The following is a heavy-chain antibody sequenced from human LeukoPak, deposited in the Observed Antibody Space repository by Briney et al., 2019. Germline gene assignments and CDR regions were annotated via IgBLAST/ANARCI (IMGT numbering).Heavy chain of an antibody. V-gene: IGHV3-30-3*01. CDR2: ISYDGSNK. CDR1: GFTFSSYA. J-gene: IGHJ6*03. Sequence: GRSLRLSCAASGFTFSSYAMHWVRQAPGKGQEWVAVISYDGSNKYYADSVKGRFTISRDNSKNTLYLQMNSLRAEDTAVYYCARDMINYYDSSGPLTQRYMDVWGKGTTVTVSS. D-gene: IGHD3-22*01. CDR3: ARDMINYYDSSGPLTQRYMDV.